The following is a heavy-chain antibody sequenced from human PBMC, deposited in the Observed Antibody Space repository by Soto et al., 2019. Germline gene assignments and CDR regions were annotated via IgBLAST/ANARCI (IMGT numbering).Heavy chain of an antibody. CDR2: ISYDGSNK. Sequence: PGGSLRLSCAASGFPFSSYAIHWVRQAPGKGLERVALISYDGSNKYYADSVKGRFTISRDNSKNTLCLQMNSLRAEDTAVYYCARHKRDLRFLEWSYYFDYWGQGTLVTVSS. J-gene: IGHJ4*02. CDR3: ARHKRDLRFLEWSYYFDY. V-gene: IGHV3-30-3*01. CDR1: GFPFSSYA. D-gene: IGHD3-3*01.